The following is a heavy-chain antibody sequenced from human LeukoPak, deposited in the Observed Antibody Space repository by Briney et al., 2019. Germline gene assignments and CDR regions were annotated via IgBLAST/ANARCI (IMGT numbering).Heavy chain of an antibody. V-gene: IGHV1-24*01. CDR1: GYSGIEVD. CDR3: ATHTISGVVTYAFHM. J-gene: IGHJ3*02. Sequence: ASVKVSCKVSGYSGIEVDMHWVRQAPGKGLEWRGGFDREDGGTIYARKFQGRVTMTEDTSTDTAYMELSSLTSEDTAVYFCATHTISGVVTYAFHMWGRGTLVTVSS. D-gene: IGHD3-3*01. CDR2: FDREDGGT.